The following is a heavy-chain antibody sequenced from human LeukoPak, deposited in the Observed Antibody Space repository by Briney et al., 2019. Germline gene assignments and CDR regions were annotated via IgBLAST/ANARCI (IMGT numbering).Heavy chain of an antibody. V-gene: IGHV3-71*01. J-gene: IGHJ4*02. CDR2: IRNKAYGGTT. CDR3: TRVHVYYFDY. CDR1: GFTVSSNY. Sequence: GGSLRLSCAASGFTVSSNYMSWVRQAPGKGLEWVGFIRNKAYGGTTEYAASVKGRFTISRDDSKSIAYLQMNSLKTEDTAVYYCTRVHVYYFDYWGQGTLVTVSS. D-gene: IGHD3-16*01.